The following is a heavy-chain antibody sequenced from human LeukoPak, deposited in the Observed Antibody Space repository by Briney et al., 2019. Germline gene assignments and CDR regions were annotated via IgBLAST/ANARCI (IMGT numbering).Heavy chain of an antibody. V-gene: IGHV4-34*01. Sequence: SETLSLTCAVYGGSFSGYYWSWIRQPPGKGLEWIGSIYYSGSTYYNPSLKSRVTTSVDTSKNQFSLKLSSVTAADTAVYYCASTQWLQLNYWGQGTLVTVSS. CDR1: GGSFSGYY. CDR2: IYYSGST. CDR3: ASTQWLQLNY. D-gene: IGHD6-19*01. J-gene: IGHJ4*02.